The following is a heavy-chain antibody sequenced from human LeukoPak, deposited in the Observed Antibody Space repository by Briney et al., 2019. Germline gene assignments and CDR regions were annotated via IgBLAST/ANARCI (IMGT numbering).Heavy chain of an antibody. V-gene: IGHV3-21*01. Sequence: GGSLRLSCAASGFTFSSYSMNWVRQAPGKGLEWVSSISSSSPYIYYADSVKGRFTISRDNAKNSLYLQMNSLRAEDTAVYYCAKSSDYDYVWGSYRRPDYWGQGTLVTVSS. CDR1: GFTFSSYS. J-gene: IGHJ4*02. CDR3: AKSSDYDYVWGSYRRPDY. D-gene: IGHD3-16*02. CDR2: ISSSSPYI.